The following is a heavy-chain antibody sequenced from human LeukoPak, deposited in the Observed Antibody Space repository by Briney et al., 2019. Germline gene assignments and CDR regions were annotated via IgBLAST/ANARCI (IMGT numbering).Heavy chain of an antibody. V-gene: IGHV4-59*01. Sequence: PSETLSLTCSVSGGSISSYYWSWIPQPPGKGLEWLGYIYSSGSTNYNPSLKSRVTMSVDTSKNQFSLKVSSVTAADTAVYYCARVFDSGSQAYFYYMDVWGKGTTVTISS. CDR2: IYSSGST. J-gene: IGHJ6*03. CDR1: GGSISSYY. CDR3: ARVFDSGSQAYFYYMDV. D-gene: IGHD3-10*01.